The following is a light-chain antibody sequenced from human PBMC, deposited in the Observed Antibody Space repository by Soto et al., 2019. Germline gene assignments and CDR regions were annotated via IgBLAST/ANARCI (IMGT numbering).Light chain of an antibody. CDR3: QSYDSSLSGFYV. J-gene: IGLJ1*01. CDR2: GNN. CDR1: SSNIGAGYD. V-gene: IGLV1-40*01. Sequence: QPVLTQPPSVSGAPGQRVTISCTGSSSNIGAGYDVHWYQQVSGTAPKLLIYGNNMRPSGVPDRFAGTRSATSASLAITGLQAEDEADYYCQSYDSSLSGFYVFGTGTKVTVL.